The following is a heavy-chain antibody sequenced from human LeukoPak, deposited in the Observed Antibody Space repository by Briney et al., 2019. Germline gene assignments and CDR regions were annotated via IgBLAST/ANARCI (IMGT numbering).Heavy chain of an antibody. V-gene: IGHV3-23*01. CDR3: AKGSRATAFDY. D-gene: IGHD1-26*01. CDR1: GFTFGSYA. CDR2: ISGSGDST. J-gene: IGHJ4*02. Sequence: GGSLRLSCAASGFTFGSYAMSWVRQAPGKGLEWVSGISGSGDSTYYADSVKGRFTISRDNSKNTLYLQMNSLRAEDTAVYYCAKGSRATAFDYWGQGTLVTVSS.